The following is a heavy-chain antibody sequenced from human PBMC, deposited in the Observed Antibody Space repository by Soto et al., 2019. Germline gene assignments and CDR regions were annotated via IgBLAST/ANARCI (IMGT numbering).Heavy chain of an antibody. V-gene: IGHV4-59*01. J-gene: IGHJ6*02. CDR1: GGSISSYY. CDR3: ASSNIAAAGFYYYGIDV. D-gene: IGHD6-13*01. CDR2: VYYSGST. Sequence: QVQLQESGPGLVKPSETLSLTCTVSGGSISSYYWSWIRQPPGQGLEWIGYVYYSGSTNYNPSLKSRVTISVDTSKNQSSLNLSSVTAADTAVYYCASSNIAAAGFYYYGIDVCGRGTTVTVSS.